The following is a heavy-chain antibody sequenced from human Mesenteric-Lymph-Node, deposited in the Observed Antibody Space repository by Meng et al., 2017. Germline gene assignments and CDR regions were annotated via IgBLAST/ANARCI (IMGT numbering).Heavy chain of an antibody. D-gene: IGHD4-17*01. CDR1: GGSISSGGFY. CDR3: ARTNYGDYNLFDP. J-gene: IGHJ5*02. V-gene: IGHV4-31*03. CDR2: IYYSGST. Sequence: VQLQESGPGLGKPSQTLSLTCTVSGGSISSGGFYWSWIRQHPGKGLEWIGYIYYSGSTYYNPSLRSRVAISIDTSKNQFSLKLTSVTAADTAVYFCARTNYGDYNLFDPWGQGTLVTVSS.